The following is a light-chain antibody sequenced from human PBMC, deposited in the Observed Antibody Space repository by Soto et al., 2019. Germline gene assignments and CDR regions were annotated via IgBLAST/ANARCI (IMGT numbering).Light chain of an antibody. CDR2: GAS. Sequence: EIGLKQYPGTLPLFPGASDPLSCRARQSVSSSYLAWYQQKPGQAPRLLIYGASSRATGIPDRFSGSGSGTDFTLTISRLEPEDFAVYYCQQYGSSPPITSGQGARLEIK. CDR3: QQYGSSPPIT. CDR1: QSVSSSY. J-gene: IGKJ5*01. V-gene: IGKV3-20*01.